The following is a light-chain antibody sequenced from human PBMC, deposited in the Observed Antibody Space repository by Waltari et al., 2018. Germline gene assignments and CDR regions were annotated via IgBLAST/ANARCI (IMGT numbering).Light chain of an antibody. CDR3: ATWDGRVNGVL. CDR1: NYNIGSGP. V-gene: IGLV1-44*01. Sequence: APSVSGTPGQRVTISCSGTNYNIGSGPVNWYQQVPGMSPKLLIYSNDQMPSGVPDRFSGSKSGTSASLAISGLQSEDEADYYCATWDGRVNGVLFGGGTKVTVL. J-gene: IGLJ2*01. CDR2: SND.